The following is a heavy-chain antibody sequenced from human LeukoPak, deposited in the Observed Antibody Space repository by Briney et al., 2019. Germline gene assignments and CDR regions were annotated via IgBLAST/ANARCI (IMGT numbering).Heavy chain of an antibody. Sequence: GGSLRLSCGASGITFDNYAMNWVRQAPGKGLEWVGRIKSKSDGGTRDYAAPVKGRFTISREDSKNMLYLQISGLKTEDTAVYYCTTDLLSIYGDTGYFYGMDVWGQGTTVTVSS. J-gene: IGHJ6*02. CDR2: IKSKSDGGTR. V-gene: IGHV3-15*07. D-gene: IGHD4-17*01. CDR1: GITFDNYA. CDR3: TTDLLSIYGDTGYFYGMDV.